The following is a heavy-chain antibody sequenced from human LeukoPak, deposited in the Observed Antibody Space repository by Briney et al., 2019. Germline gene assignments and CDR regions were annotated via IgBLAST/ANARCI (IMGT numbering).Heavy chain of an antibody. CDR2: IYHSGST. D-gene: IGHD6-19*01. CDR3: ARVVDIAVAGTIAFDI. J-gene: IGHJ3*02. CDR1: GGSFSGYY. V-gene: IGHV4-34*01. Sequence: SETLSLTCAVYGGSFSGYYWSWIRQPPGKGLEWIGGIYHSGSTYYNPSLKSRVTISVDTSKNQFSLKLSSVTAADTAVYYCARVVDIAVAGTIAFDIWGQGTMVTVSS.